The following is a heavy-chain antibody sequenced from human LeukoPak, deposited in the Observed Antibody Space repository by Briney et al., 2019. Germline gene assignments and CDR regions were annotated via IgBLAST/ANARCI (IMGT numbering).Heavy chain of an antibody. CDR1: GGSISSYY. CDR2: IYYSGST. J-gene: IGHJ4*02. Sequence: SETLSLTCSVSGGSISSYYWSWIRQPPGKGLEWIGCIYYSGSTDYNPSLKSRVTISVDTSKNQFSLKLSSVTAADTAVYYCARGPNYPSPSPFDYWGQGTLVTVSS. D-gene: IGHD5-24*01. CDR3: ARGPNYPSPSPFDY. V-gene: IGHV4-59*08.